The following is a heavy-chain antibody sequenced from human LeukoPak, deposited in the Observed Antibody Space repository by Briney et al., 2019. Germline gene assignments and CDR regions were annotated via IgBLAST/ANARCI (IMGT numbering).Heavy chain of an antibody. CDR1: GFTFSSYW. CDR2: IKQDGSEK. V-gene: IGHV3-7*01. CDR3: ARDQRDYYDSSGGAFDI. Sequence: GGSLRLSCAASGFTFSSYWMSWVRQAPGKGLEWVANIKQDGSEKYYVDSVKGRFTISRDNSKNTLYLQMNSLRAEDTAVYYCARDQRDYYDSSGGAFDIWGQGTMVTVSS. D-gene: IGHD3-22*01. J-gene: IGHJ3*02.